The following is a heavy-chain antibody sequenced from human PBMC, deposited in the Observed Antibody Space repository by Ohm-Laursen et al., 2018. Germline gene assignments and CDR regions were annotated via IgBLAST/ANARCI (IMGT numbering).Heavy chain of an antibody. Sequence: SLRLSCSASGFTFDDYAMHWVRQAPGKGLEWVSGISWNSGSIGYADSVKGRITVARDNAKNSLYLQLNSLRAEDTAVYYCARDSSGTARAGGMDVWGQGTTVTVSS. CDR3: ARDSSGTARAGGMDV. J-gene: IGHJ6*02. V-gene: IGHV3-9*01. CDR2: ISWNSGSI. CDR1: GFTFDDYA. D-gene: IGHD6-6*01.